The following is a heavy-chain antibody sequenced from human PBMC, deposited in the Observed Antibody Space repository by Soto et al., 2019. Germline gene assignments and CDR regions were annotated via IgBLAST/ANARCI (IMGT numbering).Heavy chain of an antibody. D-gene: IGHD6-19*01. CDR1: GFRFSSYS. CDR2: ISSDGSSS. V-gene: IGHV3-30*18. Sequence: QVKLVESGGGVVQSGGSRRLSCEASGFRFSSYSIHWVRQAPGKGLEWVAVISSDGSSSDFADSVKGRFAISRDNSRKNTVYLQLNNLRPDATAVYSCAKPRFSLQWPPFEAWGHGTLVSVAS. CDR3: AKPRFSLQWPPFEA. J-gene: IGHJ5*01.